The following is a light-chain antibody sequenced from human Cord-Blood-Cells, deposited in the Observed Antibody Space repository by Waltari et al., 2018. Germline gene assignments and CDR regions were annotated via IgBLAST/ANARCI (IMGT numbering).Light chain of an antibody. V-gene: IGKV1-39*01. CDR3: QQSYSTPRT. CDR1: QSISSY. J-gene: IGKJ2*02. Sequence: DIQVTQSTSSLSASVGDRVNITCRASQSISSYLNWYQQKPGKAPKLLIYAASSLQSGVPSRFSGSGSGTDFTLTISSLQPEDFATYYCQQSYSTPRTFGQGTKLEIK. CDR2: AAS.